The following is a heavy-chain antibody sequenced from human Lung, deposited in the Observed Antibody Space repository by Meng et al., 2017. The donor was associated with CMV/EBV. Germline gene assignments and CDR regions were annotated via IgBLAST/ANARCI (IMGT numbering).Heavy chain of an antibody. D-gene: IGHD6-13*01. CDR3: ATIAAAERNGMEV. CDR2: INHSGST. V-gene: IGHV4-34*01. Sequence: LXCAVYGGSFSGYYWSWIRQPPGKGLEWIGEINHSGSTNYNPSLKSRVTISVDTSKNQFSLKLSSVTAADTAVYYCATIAAAERNGMEVGGQGTTVTVSS. CDR1: GGSFSGYY. J-gene: IGHJ6*02.